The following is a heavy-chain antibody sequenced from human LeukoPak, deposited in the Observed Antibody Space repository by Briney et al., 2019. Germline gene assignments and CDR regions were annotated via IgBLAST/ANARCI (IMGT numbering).Heavy chain of an antibody. CDR1: GGSINSSPYY. CDR3: ARRNEGGYQKYYFDQ. CDR2: IYYSGSP. D-gene: IGHD5-18*01. Sequence: SETLSLTCSVSGGSINSSPYYWGWIRQSPGKGLEWIGCIYYSGSPYYAPSLKSRVTISVDTSKDQFSLEVNSVTAADTAVYYCARRNEGGYQKYYFDQGGQGTLVTVSS. J-gene: IGHJ4*02. V-gene: IGHV4-39*01.